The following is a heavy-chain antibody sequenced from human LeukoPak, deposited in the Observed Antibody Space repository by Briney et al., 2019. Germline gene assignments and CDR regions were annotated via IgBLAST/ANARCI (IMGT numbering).Heavy chain of an antibody. Sequence: PSETVSLTCTVSGYSISSGYYWGRIRQPPGKGLEWIGSIYHSGSTYYNPSLKSRVTISVDTSKNQFSLKLSSVTAADTAVYYCARELKDSSSWYDDWFDPWGQGTLVTVSS. V-gene: IGHV4-38-2*02. CDR3: ARELKDSSSWYDDWFDP. D-gene: IGHD6-13*01. J-gene: IGHJ5*02. CDR1: GYSISSGYY. CDR2: IYHSGST.